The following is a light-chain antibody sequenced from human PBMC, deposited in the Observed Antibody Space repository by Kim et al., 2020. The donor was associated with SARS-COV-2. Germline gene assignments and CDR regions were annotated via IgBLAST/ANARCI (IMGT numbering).Light chain of an antibody. J-gene: IGKJ4*01. V-gene: IGKV1-39*01. Sequence: ASVGDRVTITCRASQNISSYLNWYQQKPGKAPKLLIYAASSLQSGVPSRFSGSGSGTDFTLTISSLQPEDFATYHCQQSYSTLLTFGGGTKVDIK. CDR1: QNISSY. CDR3: QQSYSTLLT. CDR2: AAS.